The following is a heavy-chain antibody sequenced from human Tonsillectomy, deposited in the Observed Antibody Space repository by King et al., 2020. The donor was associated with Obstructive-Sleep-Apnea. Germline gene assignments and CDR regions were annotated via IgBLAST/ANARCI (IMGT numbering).Heavy chain of an antibody. CDR3: ARHLLRGGGAFDI. J-gene: IGHJ3*02. CDR2: IYYSGGT. Sequence: QLQESGPGLVKPSETLSLTCTVSGGSISSSSYYWGWIRQPPGKGLEWIGRIYYSGGTYYNPSLKSRVTISVDTSKNQFSLKLSSVTAADTAVYYCARHLLRGGGAFDIWGQGTMVTVSS. CDR1: GGSISSSSYY. D-gene: IGHD4-17*01. V-gene: IGHV4-39*01.